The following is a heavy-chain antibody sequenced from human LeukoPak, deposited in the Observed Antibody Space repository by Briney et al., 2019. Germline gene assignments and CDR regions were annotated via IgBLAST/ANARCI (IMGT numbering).Heavy chain of an antibody. D-gene: IGHD6-6*01. V-gene: IGHV4-61*02. CDR3: AREGIAARPGDY. CDR2: IYTSGST. Sequence: SETLSLTCTVSGGSISSGSYYWSWIRQPAGKGLEWIGRIYTSGSTNYNPSLKSRVTISVDTSKNQFYLKLSSVTAADTAVYYCAREGIAARPGDYWGQGTLVTVSS. J-gene: IGHJ4*02. CDR1: GGSISSGSYY.